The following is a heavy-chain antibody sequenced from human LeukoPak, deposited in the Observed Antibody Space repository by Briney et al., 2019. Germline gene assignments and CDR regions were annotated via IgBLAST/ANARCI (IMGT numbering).Heavy chain of an antibody. Sequence: ASVKVSCKASGYTFTSYGISWVRQAPGQGLEWLAWIAGYNADANYAQKVQGRVTLTTDTSTNTTYMELRSLRSDDTAVYYCARDLREYSNLNYFDSWGQGTLVTVSS. CDR3: ARDLREYSNLNYFDS. CDR1: GYTFTSYG. CDR2: IAGYNADA. J-gene: IGHJ4*01. V-gene: IGHV1-18*01. D-gene: IGHD4-11*01.